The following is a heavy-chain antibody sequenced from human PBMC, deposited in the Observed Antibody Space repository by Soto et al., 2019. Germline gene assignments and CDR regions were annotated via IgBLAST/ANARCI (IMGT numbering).Heavy chain of an antibody. Sequence: QVQLVQSGAEVKKPGASVKVSCKASGNTFTSYAMHWVRQAPGQRLEWMGWINAGNGNTKYSQKFQGRVTITRDTSAITAYMELSSLRSEDTAVYYCARDLGYCSSTSCYLDAFDIWGQGTMVTVSS. V-gene: IGHV1-3*01. CDR3: ARDLGYCSSTSCYLDAFDI. D-gene: IGHD2-2*01. CDR1: GNTFTSYA. CDR2: INAGNGNT. J-gene: IGHJ3*02.